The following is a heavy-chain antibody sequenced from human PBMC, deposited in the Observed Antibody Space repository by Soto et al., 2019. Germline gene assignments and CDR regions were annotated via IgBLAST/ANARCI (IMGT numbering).Heavy chain of an antibody. Sequence: PGGSLRLSCAASGFTFSDYYMSWIRQAPGKGLEWVSYISSSGSTIYYADSVKGRFTISRDNAKNSLYLQMNSLRAEDTAVYYCARGELQPRDYYYYMDVWGKGTTVTVSS. D-gene: IGHD1-7*01. V-gene: IGHV3-11*01. J-gene: IGHJ6*03. CDR3: ARGELQPRDYYYYMDV. CDR1: GFTFSDYY. CDR2: ISSSGSTI.